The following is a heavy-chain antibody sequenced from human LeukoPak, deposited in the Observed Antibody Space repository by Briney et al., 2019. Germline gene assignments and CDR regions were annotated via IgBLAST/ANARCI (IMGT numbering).Heavy chain of an antibody. J-gene: IGHJ4*02. CDR2: ISSSSSYT. D-gene: IGHD6-13*01. Sequence: GGSLRLSCVVSGFTFSSYAMSWVRQAPGKGLEWVSSISSSSSYTHYADSVKGRFTISRDNAKNSLYLQMNSLRAEDTAVYYCARGDSSWYSVVDYFDYWGQGTLVTVSS. CDR1: GFTFSSYA. CDR3: ARGDSSWYSVVDYFDY. V-gene: IGHV3-21*01.